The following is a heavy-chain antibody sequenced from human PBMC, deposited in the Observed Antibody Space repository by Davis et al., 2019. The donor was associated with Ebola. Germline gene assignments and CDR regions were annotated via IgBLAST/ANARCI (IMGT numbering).Heavy chain of an antibody. J-gene: IGHJ4*02. Sequence: SETLSLTCTVSGGSVSSGSYYWTWIRQPPEKGLEWIGYIYYSGSTNYNPSLKSRVTISVDTSKNQFSLKLSSVTAADTAVYYCARTFWSVADYYFDYWGQGTLVTVSS. CDR2: IYYSGST. V-gene: IGHV4-61*01. CDR3: ARTFWSVADYYFDY. CDR1: GGSVSSGSYY. D-gene: IGHD6-19*01.